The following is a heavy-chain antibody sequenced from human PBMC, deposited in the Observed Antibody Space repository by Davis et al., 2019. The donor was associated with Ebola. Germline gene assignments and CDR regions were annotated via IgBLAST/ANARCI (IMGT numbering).Heavy chain of an antibody. D-gene: IGHD2-21*01. CDR3: ARELTDRHCGGDCVRRRFDY. CDR1: GGTFSSYA. V-gene: IGHV1-69*06. CDR2: IIPIFGTA. J-gene: IGHJ4*02. Sequence: SVKVSCKASGGTFSSYAISWVRQAPGQGLEWMGGIIPIFGTANYAQKFQGRVTITADKSTSTAYMELSSLRSEDTAVYYCARELTDRHCGGDCVRRRFDYWGQGTLVTVSS.